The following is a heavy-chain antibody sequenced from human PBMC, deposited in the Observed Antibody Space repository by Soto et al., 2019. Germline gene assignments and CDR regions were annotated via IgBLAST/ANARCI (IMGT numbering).Heavy chain of an antibody. CDR1: GFTFRSYA. CDR3: ARRGYSGYEIDY. V-gene: IGHV3-64*01. J-gene: IGHJ4*02. Sequence: EVQLVESGGGLVQPGGSLRLSCAASGFTFRSYAMHWVRQAPGKGLEYVSDISSNGGSTYYANAVKGRFTISRDNSKNTLYLQMGSLRAEGMAVYYCARRGYSGYEIDYWGQGTLVTVSS. D-gene: IGHD5-12*01. CDR2: ISSNGGST.